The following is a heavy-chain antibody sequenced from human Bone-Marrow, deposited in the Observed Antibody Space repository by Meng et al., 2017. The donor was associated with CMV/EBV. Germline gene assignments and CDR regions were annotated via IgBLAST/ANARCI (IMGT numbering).Heavy chain of an antibody. CDR2: ISGSGGST. J-gene: IGHJ6*02. Sequence: GGSLRLSCAASGFTFSSYAMSWVRQAPGKGLEWVSAISGSGGSTYYADSVKGRLTISRDNSKNTLYLQMNSLRAEDTAVYYCAKDPLYCSSTSCFSPYYYYGMDVWGQGTTVTVSS. CDR1: GFTFSSYA. V-gene: IGHV3-23*01. CDR3: AKDPLYCSSTSCFSPYYYYGMDV. D-gene: IGHD2-2*01.